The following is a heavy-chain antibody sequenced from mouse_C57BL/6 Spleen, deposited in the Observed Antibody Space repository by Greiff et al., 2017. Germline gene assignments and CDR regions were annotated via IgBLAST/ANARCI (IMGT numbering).Heavy chain of an antibody. CDR2: LYPGGGYT. V-gene: IGHV1-63*01. CDR1: GYTFTNYW. J-gene: IGHJ4*01. Sequence: VQLQQSGAELVRPGTSVKMSCKASGYTFTNYWIGWAKQRPGHGLEWIGDLYPGGGYTNYNEKFKGKATLTADKSSSTAYMQFSSLTSEDSAIYYCARSDYYGSSYHYYAMDYWGQGTSVTVSS. D-gene: IGHD1-1*01. CDR3: ARSDYYGSSYHYYAMDY.